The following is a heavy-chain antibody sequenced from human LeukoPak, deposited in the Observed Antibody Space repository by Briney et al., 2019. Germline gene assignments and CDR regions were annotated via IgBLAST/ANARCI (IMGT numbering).Heavy chain of an antibody. CDR1: GFTFSNYW. CDR2: MKKDGSET. D-gene: IGHD2-2*01. Sequence: GGSLRLSCVASGFTFSNYWMNWVRQAPGKGLEWVADMKKDGSETYYADSVRGRFIISRDNARNSVYLQMNSLRVEDTAVYYCCSTNSLDYWGQGTLVTVPS. V-gene: IGHV3-7*01. J-gene: IGHJ4*02. CDR3: CSTNSLDY.